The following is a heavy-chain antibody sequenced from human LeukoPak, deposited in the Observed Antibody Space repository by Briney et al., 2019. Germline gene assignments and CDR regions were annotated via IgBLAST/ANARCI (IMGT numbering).Heavy chain of an antibody. Sequence: GGSLRLSCAASGFTFSSYEMNWVRQAPGKGLEWVSYISSSGSTIYYADSVKGRFTISRDNAKNSLYLQMNSLRAEDTAVYYCARDTYDDILTGYGRDYWGQGTLVTVSS. CDR2: ISSSGSTI. CDR3: ARDTYDDILTGYGRDY. CDR1: GFTFSSYE. V-gene: IGHV3-48*03. J-gene: IGHJ4*02. D-gene: IGHD3-9*01.